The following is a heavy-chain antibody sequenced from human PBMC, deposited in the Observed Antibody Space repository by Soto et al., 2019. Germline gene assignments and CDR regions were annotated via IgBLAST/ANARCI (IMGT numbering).Heavy chain of an antibody. CDR3: ATGMGRYLDL. CDR1: GDSISNVY. V-gene: IGHV4-4*07. J-gene: IGHJ2*01. Sequence: QVQLHESGTGLVKPSETLSLTCTVSGDSISNVYWSWIRQPAGTGLESLGRVSVSARTNYNPSLQIRVTMSLVTSKNQVSLRLTSVYAADTAVYFCATGMGRYLDLWGRGNLVIVSS. CDR2: VSVSART. D-gene: IGHD2-8*01.